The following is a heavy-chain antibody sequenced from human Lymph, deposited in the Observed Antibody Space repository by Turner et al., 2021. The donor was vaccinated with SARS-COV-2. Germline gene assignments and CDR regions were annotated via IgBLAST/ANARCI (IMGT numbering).Heavy chain of an antibody. CDR2: INPSCGST. Sequence: QVQLVQSGAEVKKPGASVKVSCKASGYTFTSYYMHWVRQAPGQGLEWMGIINPSCGSTSYAQTFQGRVTMTRDTSTSTVYMELSSLRSEDTAVYYCARDPPIQIWVDYFYYGMDVWGQGTTVTVSS. D-gene: IGHD5-18*01. CDR1: GYTFTSYY. CDR3: ARDPPIQIWVDYFYYGMDV. V-gene: IGHV1-46*01. J-gene: IGHJ6*02.